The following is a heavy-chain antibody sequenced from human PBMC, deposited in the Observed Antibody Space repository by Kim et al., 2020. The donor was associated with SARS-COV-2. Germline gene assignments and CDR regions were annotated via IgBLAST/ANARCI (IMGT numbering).Heavy chain of an antibody. Sequence: LKSRVTVSIDTSRNQFSLKMTSVTAADTAVYYCARDGSLGSGTYDGFDIWGQGTMVTVSS. V-gene: IGHV4-30-2*04. CDR3: ARDGSLGSGTYDGFDI. D-gene: IGHD3-10*01. J-gene: IGHJ3*02.